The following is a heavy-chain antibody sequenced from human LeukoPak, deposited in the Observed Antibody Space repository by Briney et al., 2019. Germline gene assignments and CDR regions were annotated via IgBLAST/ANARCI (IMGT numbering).Heavy chain of an antibody. Sequence: PGGSLRLSCAASGFTFSSYWMSWVRQAPGKGLEWVSAISGSGGSTYYADSVKGRFTISRDNSKNTLYLQMNSLRAEDTAVYYCAKGAGYSSSLGWFDPWGQGTLVTVSS. CDR3: AKGAGYSSSLGWFDP. J-gene: IGHJ5*02. CDR1: GFTFSSYW. V-gene: IGHV3-23*01. CDR2: ISGSGGST. D-gene: IGHD6-13*01.